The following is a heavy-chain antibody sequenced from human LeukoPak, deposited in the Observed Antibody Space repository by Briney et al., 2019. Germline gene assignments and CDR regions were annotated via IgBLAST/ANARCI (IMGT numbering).Heavy chain of an antibody. CDR3: ARDKNWGSWYFDL. CDR1: GGSISSSSYY. Sequence: PSETLSLTCTVSGGSISSSSYYWSWIRQPAGKGLEWIGRIYSSGSTNYNPSLTSRVTISVDTSKNQFSLKLSSVTAADTAVYYCARDKNWGSWYFDLWGRGTLVTVSS. J-gene: IGHJ2*01. CDR2: IYSSGST. D-gene: IGHD7-27*01. V-gene: IGHV4-61*02.